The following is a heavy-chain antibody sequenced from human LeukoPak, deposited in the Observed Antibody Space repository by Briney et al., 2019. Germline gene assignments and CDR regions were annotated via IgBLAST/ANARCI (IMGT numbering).Heavy chain of an antibody. CDR2: ISSSSSYI. J-gene: IGHJ4*02. D-gene: IGHD1-1*01. Sequence: GGSLRLSCAVSGFTFSTYAMNWVRQAPGKGLEWVSSISSSSSYIYYADSVKGRFTISRDNAKNSLYLQMNSLRAEDTAVYYCARDTLERRRAGLGDWGQGTLVTVSS. V-gene: IGHV3-21*01. CDR3: ARDTLERRRAGLGD. CDR1: GFTFSTYA.